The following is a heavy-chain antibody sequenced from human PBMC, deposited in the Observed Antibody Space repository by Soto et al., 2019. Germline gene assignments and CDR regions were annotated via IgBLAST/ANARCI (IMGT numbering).Heavy chain of an antibody. V-gene: IGHV1-2*02. CDR1: GYTFTDYH. J-gene: IGHJ5*01. D-gene: IGHD1-26*01. CDR3: AREGADETLQPSYNWFDT. Sequence: QVQLVQSGAEVKKPGASVKVSCKASGYTFTDYHIHWVRQAPGQGLEFMGWINANNGGAGSAQQFQGRVTVTRDTSITTVYMELSNLRSDDTAVYYCAREGADETLQPSYNWFDTCGHGTLVTVSS. CDR2: INANNGGA.